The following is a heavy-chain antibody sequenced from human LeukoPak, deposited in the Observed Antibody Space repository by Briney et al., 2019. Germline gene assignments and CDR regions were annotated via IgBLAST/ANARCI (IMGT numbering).Heavy chain of an antibody. Sequence: GGSLRLSCAASGFTFSSYSMNWVRQAPGKGLEWVSAISGSGGSTYYADSVKGRFTISRDNSKNTLYLQMNSLRAEDTAVYYCAKPVGATTYYFDYWGQGTLVTVSS. J-gene: IGHJ4*02. D-gene: IGHD1-26*01. CDR3: AKPVGATTYYFDY. CDR2: ISGSGGST. CDR1: GFTFSSYS. V-gene: IGHV3-23*01.